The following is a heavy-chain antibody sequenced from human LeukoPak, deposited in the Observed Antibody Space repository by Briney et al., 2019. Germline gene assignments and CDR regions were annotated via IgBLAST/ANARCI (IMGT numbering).Heavy chain of an antibody. CDR2: INPSGGRSDAT. V-gene: IGHV1-46*01. CDR3: ARSPMMSCTATRYVGSWFDP. Sequence: ASVKVSCKASGNTFTSDYMHWLRQAPGQGLEWMGMINPSGGRSDATRYAQKFQGRLTVTSDTSTSTVYMELSSLRSEDTAVYYCARSPMMSCTATRYVGSWFDPWGLGTLVTVS. D-gene: IGHD2-15*01. J-gene: IGHJ5*02. CDR1: GNTFTSDY.